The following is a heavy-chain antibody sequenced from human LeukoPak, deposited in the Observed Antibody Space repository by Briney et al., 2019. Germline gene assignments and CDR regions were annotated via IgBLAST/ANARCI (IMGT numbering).Heavy chain of an antibody. V-gene: IGHV3-23*01. D-gene: IGHD3-10*01. Sequence: PGGSLRLSCAASGFTFSSYAMSWVRQAPGKGLEWVSDISGSGGSTYYADSVKGRFTISRDNSKNTLYLQMNSLRAEDTAVYYCAKLSMVRGGKGDYWGQGTLVTVSS. CDR3: AKLSMVRGGKGDY. CDR2: ISGSGGST. CDR1: GFTFSSYA. J-gene: IGHJ4*02.